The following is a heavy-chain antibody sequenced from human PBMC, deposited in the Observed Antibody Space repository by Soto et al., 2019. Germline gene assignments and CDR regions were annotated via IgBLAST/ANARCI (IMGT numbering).Heavy chain of an antibody. V-gene: IGHV3-11*06. CDR2: ISPKSTYR. D-gene: IGHD2-21*01. J-gene: IGHJ4*02. CDR3: ARGGGGGLFEH. CDR1: GFPFSDYY. Sequence: PGGSLRLSCATSGFPFSDYYMSWIRQAPGKGLEWLSHISPKSTYRNYADSVKGRFTISRDITKSSLFLQMNSLGVEDTAVYYCARGGGGGLFEHWGQGVLVTVSS.